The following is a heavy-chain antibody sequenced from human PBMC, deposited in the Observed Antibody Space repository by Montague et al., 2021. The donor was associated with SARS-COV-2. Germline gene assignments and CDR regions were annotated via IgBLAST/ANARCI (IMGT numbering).Heavy chain of an antibody. D-gene: IGHD6-19*01. J-gene: IGHJ4*02. Sequence: TLSLTCTVSGGSISSGSYYWSWIRQPAGKGLEWIGRIPISGSTNYNPSLKSRVTISVDTSKNQFSLKLSSVTAADTAVYYCARGIAVAGPFDYWGQGTLVTVSS. CDR1: GGSISSGSYY. V-gene: IGHV4-61*02. CDR3: ARGIAVAGPFDY. CDR2: IPISGST.